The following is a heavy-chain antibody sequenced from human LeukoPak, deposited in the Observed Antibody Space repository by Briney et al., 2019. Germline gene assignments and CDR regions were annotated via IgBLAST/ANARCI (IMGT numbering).Heavy chain of an antibody. Sequence: PGGCLRLSCAASGFTVSSNYVSSVRQAPGGGLEWGSVIYRGGSTYYADSVKVRFTISRDNSKNTLYLQMNSLRAEDTAVYYCARGRHMSGSYWGSLTIGGADYAFDIWGQGTMVTVSS. D-gene: IGHD1-26*01. CDR3: ARGRHMSGSYWGSLTIGGADYAFDI. CDR2: IYRGGST. V-gene: IGHV3-66*01. CDR1: GFTVSSNY. J-gene: IGHJ3*02.